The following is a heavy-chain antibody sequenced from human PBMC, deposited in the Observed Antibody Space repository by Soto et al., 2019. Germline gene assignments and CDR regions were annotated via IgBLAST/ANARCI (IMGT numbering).Heavy chain of an antibody. V-gene: IGHV4-59*08. CDR3: ARHGGAHLAARPRWFDP. CDR2: IYYSGST. Sequence: SETLSLTCTVSGGSISSYYWSWIRQPPGKGLEWIGYIYYSGSTNYNPSLKSRVTISVDTSKNQFSLKLSSVTAADTAVYYCARHGGAHLAARPRWFDPWGQGTLVTVSS. D-gene: IGHD6-6*01. CDR1: GGSISSYY. J-gene: IGHJ5*02.